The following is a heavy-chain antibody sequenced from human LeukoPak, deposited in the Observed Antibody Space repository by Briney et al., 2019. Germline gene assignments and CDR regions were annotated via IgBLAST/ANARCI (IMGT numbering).Heavy chain of an antibody. CDR2: IYYSGST. CDR1: GGSISSSSYY. V-gene: IGHV4-39*07. CDR3: AVVGATYAVFDY. Sequence: EPSETLSLTCTVSGGSISSSSYYWGWIRQPPGKGLEWIGSIYYSGSTYYNPSLKSRVTISVDTSKNQFSLELSSVTAADTAVYYCAVVGATYAVFDYWGQGTLVTVSS. J-gene: IGHJ4*02. D-gene: IGHD1-26*01.